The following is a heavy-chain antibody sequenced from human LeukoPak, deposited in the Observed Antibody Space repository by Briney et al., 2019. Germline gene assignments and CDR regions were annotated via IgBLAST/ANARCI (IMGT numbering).Heavy chain of an antibody. D-gene: IGHD6-13*01. J-gene: IGHJ4*02. Sequence: ASVKVSCKASGYTFTSYDINWVQQATGQGLEWMGWMNPNSGNTGYAQKFQGRVTMTRNTSISTAYMELSSLRSEDTAVYYCARGSVPPEAAAGAEFDYWGQGTLVTVSS. CDR1: GYTFTSYD. CDR2: MNPNSGNT. CDR3: ARGSVPPEAAAGAEFDY. V-gene: IGHV1-8*01.